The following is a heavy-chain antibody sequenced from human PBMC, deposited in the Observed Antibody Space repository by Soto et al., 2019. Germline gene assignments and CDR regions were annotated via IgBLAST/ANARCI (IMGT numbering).Heavy chain of an antibody. J-gene: IGHJ4*02. D-gene: IGHD3-22*01. Sequence: SETLSLTCAVSGGSISSNHWWNWVRQSPGKGLEWIGEIFHTGSTNYNPSLKSRVTISLDKSNDEVSLRVNFVTAADTAVYYCAYYDSSGYYNFDYWGQGTLVTVSS. V-gene: IGHV4-4*02. CDR2: IFHTGST. CDR1: GGSISSNHW. CDR3: AYYDSSGYYNFDY.